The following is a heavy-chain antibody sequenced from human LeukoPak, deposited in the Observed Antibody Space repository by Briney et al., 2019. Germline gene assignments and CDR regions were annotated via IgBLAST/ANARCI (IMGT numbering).Heavy chain of an antibody. CDR3: ARTSAYYYYMDV. Sequence: ASVKVSCKASGYTFTSYGINWVRQAPGQGLEWMGWISAYNGNTNYAQKLQGRVTMTTDTSTSTAYMKLRSLRSDDTAVYYCARTSAYYYYMDVWGKGTTVTASS. V-gene: IGHV1-18*01. CDR2: ISAYNGNT. J-gene: IGHJ6*03. CDR1: GYTFTSYG.